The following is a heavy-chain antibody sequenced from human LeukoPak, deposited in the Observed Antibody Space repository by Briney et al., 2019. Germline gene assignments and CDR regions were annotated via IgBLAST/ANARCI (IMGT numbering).Heavy chain of an antibody. CDR3: AREDSAAYCTSSNCYGFDS. Sequence: PSETLSLTCTVSSGSITNYFWTWIRQPAGKGLEWIERIYVSGLIFASGSTNYNPSLKSRVIISVDKSKKQVSLKLRSVTAADTAVYYCAREDSAAYCTSSNCYGFDSWGQGTLVTVSS. CDR1: SGSITNYF. CDR2: IYVSGLIFASGST. D-gene: IGHD2-2*01. V-gene: IGHV4-4*07. J-gene: IGHJ5*01.